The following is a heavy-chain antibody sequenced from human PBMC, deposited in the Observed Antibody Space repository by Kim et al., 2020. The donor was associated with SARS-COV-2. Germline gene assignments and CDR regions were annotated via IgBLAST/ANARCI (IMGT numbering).Heavy chain of an antibody. V-gene: IGHV3-21*01. CDR3: ARVGRYDILTGYRRYYYYGMDV. CDR2: ISSSSSYI. D-gene: IGHD3-9*01. CDR1: GFTFSSYS. Sequence: GGSLRLSCAASGFTFSSYSMNWVRQAPGKGLEWVSSISSSSSYIYYADSVKGRFTISRDNAKNSLYLQMNSLRAEDTAVYYCARVGRYDILTGYRRYYYYGMDVWGQGTTVTVSS. J-gene: IGHJ6*02.